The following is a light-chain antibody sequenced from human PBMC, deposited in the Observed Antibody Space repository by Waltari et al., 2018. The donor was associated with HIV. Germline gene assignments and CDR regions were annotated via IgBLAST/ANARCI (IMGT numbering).Light chain of an antibody. V-gene: IGLV3-21*04. Sequence: SSVLTPPPSVSVAPGKTARITCGGTNIGSNSVHWYQQKPGQAPLLVIYYDSARPSGIPERFSGSNSGNTATLTISRVEAGDEADYYCQVWDSSSDHVVFGGGTNLTVL. CDR3: QVWDSSSDHVV. CDR2: YDS. J-gene: IGLJ2*01. CDR1: NIGSNS.